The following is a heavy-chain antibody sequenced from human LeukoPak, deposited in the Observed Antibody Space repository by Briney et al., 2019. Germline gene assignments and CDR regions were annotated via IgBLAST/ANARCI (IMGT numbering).Heavy chain of an antibody. V-gene: IGHV1-69*13. CDR1: GGTFSSYA. J-gene: IGHJ3*02. CDR3: AREWVDSYGLHDAFDI. CDR2: IIPIFGTA. D-gene: IGHD5-18*01. Sequence: SVKVSCKASGGTFSSYAISWVRQAPGQGLEWMGGIIPIFGTANYAQKFQGRVTITADESTSTAYMELSSLRSEDTAVYYCAREWVDSYGLHDAFDIWGQGTMVTVSS.